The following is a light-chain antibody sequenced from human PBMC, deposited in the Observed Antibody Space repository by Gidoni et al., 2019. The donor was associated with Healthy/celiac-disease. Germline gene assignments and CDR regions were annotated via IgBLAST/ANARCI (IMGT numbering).Light chain of an antibody. J-gene: IGLJ2*01. Sequence: QSVLTQPPSVSAAPGQKVTISCSGSSSNIGNNYVSWYQQLPGTAPKLLIYDNNTQPSGIPDRFSGSKSGTSATLGITGLQTGDEADYYCGTWDSSLSAVFGGGTKLTVL. V-gene: IGLV1-51*01. CDR3: GTWDSSLSAV. CDR2: DNN. CDR1: SSNIGNNY.